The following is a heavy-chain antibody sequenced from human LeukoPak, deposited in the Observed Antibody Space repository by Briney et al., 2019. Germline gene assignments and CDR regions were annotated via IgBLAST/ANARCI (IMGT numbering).Heavy chain of an antibody. CDR2: ITTSDGNT. CDR3: AKDGGLWVSAHWGDS. CDR1: GFTFSSYT. Sequence: GGSLRLSCAASGFTFSSYTMSWVRQAPGKGLEWVSTITTSDGNTYYADSVKGRFTVSRDNSKNTLFLQMNSLRAEDTAVYYCAKDGGLWVSAHWGDSWGRGTLITVSS. J-gene: IGHJ4*02. V-gene: IGHV3-23*01. D-gene: IGHD7-27*01.